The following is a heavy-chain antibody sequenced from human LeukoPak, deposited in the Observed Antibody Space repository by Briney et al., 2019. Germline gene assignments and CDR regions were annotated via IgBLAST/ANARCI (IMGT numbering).Heavy chain of an antibody. D-gene: IGHD2-15*01. J-gene: IGHJ3*02. CDR2: IKQDGSEK. CDR3: ARVSFRWAFDI. Sequence: GGSLRLSCAAFGFTFSSYWMSWVRQAPGKGLEWVANIKQDGSEKYYVDSVKGRFTISRDNAKNSLYLQMNSLRAEDTAVYYCARVSFRWAFDIWGQGTMVTVSS. V-gene: IGHV3-7*01. CDR1: GFTFSSYW.